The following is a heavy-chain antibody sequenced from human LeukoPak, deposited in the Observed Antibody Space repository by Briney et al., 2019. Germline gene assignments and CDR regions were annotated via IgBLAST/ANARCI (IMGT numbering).Heavy chain of an antibody. Sequence: PGGSLRLSCAASGFTFSTYWMTWVRQAPGKGLEWVANIKQDGGEKFYVDSVKGRFTISRDNAKNSLYLQMNSLRAEDTAVYYCARDPSSGWYLKGWFDPWGQGTLVTVSS. CDR3: ARDPSSGWYLKGWFDP. D-gene: IGHD6-19*01. V-gene: IGHV3-7*01. J-gene: IGHJ5*02. CDR1: GFTFSTYW. CDR2: IKQDGGEK.